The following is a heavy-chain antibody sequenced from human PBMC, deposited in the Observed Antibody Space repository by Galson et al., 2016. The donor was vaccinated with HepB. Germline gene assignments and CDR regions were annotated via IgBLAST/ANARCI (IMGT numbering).Heavy chain of an antibody. V-gene: IGHV3-9*01. CDR3: AKGTGSFLPYYLDH. D-gene: IGHD3-10*01. J-gene: IGHJ4*02. CDR2: IDWNGGDI. Sequence: SLRLSCAASGFTFDDSAMHWVRQAPGKGLVWVSGIDWNGGDIGYADSVKGRFNISRDNAMNSLYLQMNNLRTEDTAFSYCAKGTGSFLPYYLDHWGQGILVTVSS. CDR1: GFTFDDSA.